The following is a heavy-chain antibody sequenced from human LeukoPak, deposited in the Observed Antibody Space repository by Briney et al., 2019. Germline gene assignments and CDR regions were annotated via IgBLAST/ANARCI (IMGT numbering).Heavy chain of an antibody. V-gene: IGHV1-69*13. CDR1: GGTFSSYA. D-gene: IGHD3-3*01. J-gene: IGHJ5*02. CDR3: ARGSPRFLEWLPYLDNWFGP. Sequence: ASVKVSCKASGGTFSSYAISWVRQAPGQGLEWMGGIIPIFGTANYAQKFQGRVTITADESTSTAYMELSSLRSEDTAVYYCARGSPRFLEWLPYLDNWFGPWGQGTLVTVSS. CDR2: IIPIFGTA.